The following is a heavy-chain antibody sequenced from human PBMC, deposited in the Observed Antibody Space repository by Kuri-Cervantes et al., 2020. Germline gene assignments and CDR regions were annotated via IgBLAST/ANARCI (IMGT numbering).Heavy chain of an antibody. J-gene: IGHJ3*02. Sequence: GESLKISCAASGFTFSSYGMHWVRQAPGKGLEWVSSISSSSYIYYADSVKGRFTISRDNAKNSLYLQMNSLRAEDTAVYYCAREASWYYAFDIWGQGTMVTVSS. CDR2: ISSSSYI. V-gene: IGHV3-21*01. D-gene: IGHD6-13*01. CDR3: AREASWYYAFDI. CDR1: GFTFSSYG.